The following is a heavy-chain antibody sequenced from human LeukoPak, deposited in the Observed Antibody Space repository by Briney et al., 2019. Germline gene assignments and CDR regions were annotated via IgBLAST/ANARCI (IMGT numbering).Heavy chain of an antibody. D-gene: IGHD3-10*01. J-gene: IGHJ4*02. V-gene: IGHV3-23*01. Sequence: GGSLRLSCAASGFTFSSYAMSWVRQAPGKGLEWVSAISGSGGSTYYADSVEGRFTISRDNSKNTLYLQMNSLRAEDTAVYYCAKDRFISASHPQCDYWGQGTLVTVSS. CDR2: ISGSGGST. CDR3: AKDRFISASHPQCDY. CDR1: GFTFSSYA.